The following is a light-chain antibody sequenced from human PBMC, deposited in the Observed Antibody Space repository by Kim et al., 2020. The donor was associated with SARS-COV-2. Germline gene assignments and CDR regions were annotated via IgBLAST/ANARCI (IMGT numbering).Light chain of an antibody. V-gene: IGKV1-5*03. CDR3: QLNRRFPYT. J-gene: IGKJ2*01. Sequence: ADGVTETHRTSENIVTWLAWKQQKPGRAPSLMIYLASTLESGVPSRFSGTGSGTQFSPSITSLQPDDFATDDRQLNRRFPYTFGQGTKLE. CDR2: LAS. CDR1: ENIVTW.